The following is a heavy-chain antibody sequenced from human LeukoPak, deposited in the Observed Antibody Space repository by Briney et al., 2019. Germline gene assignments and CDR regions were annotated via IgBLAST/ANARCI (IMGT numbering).Heavy chain of an antibody. J-gene: IGHJ5*02. D-gene: IGHD1-7*01. CDR2: IKLDGSEK. V-gene: IGHV3-7*01. CDR1: GFTFSSYW. Sequence: PGGSLRLSCAASGFTFSSYWMSWVRQAPGKGLEWVANIKLDGSEKHCVDSVKGRFTISRDNAKNSLYLQMNSLRAEDTAVYYCARSRITGTTWFDPWGQGTLVTVSS. CDR3: ARSRITGTTWFDP.